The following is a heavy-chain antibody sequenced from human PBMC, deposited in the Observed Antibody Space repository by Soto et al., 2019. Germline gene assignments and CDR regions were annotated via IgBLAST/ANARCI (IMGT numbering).Heavy chain of an antibody. D-gene: IGHD3-10*01. J-gene: IGHJ3*02. Sequence: QVQLQESGPGLVKPSQTLSLTCTVSGASITSGDYYWSWVRQAPGRGLEWIGYIYYSGTTYYNSSLKNRITMSRDKSKNQFSLKLNSVTAADTAVYYCVREVSPSDRENSFDIWGQGTMVTVSS. CDR1: GASITSGDYY. CDR2: IYYSGTT. V-gene: IGHV4-30-4*01. CDR3: VREVSPSDRENSFDI.